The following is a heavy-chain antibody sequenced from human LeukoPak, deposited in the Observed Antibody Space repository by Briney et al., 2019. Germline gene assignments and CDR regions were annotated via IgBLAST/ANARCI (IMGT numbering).Heavy chain of an antibody. CDR1: GFTFSSYG. J-gene: IGHJ6*03. D-gene: IGHD3-16*02. V-gene: IGHV3-30*02. CDR3: ARAAREGGIDYYYYYMDV. CDR2: IRYDGSNK. Sequence: GGSLRLSCAASGFTFSSYGMHWVRQAPGKGLEWVAFIRYDGSNKYYADSVKGRFTISRDNAKNSLYLQMNSLRAEDTAVYYCARAAREGGIDYYYYYMDVWGKGTTVTVSS.